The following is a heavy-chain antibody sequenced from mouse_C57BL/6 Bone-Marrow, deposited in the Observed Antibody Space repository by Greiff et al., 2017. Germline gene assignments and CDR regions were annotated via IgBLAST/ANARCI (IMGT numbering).Heavy chain of an antibody. CDR2: IYPGDGDP. V-gene: IGHV1-82*01. J-gene: IGHJ3*01. Sequence: QVQLQQSGPELVKPGASVKISCKASGYAFSSSWMNWVKQRPGKGLEWIGRIYPGDGDPNYNGKFKGKATLTADKSSSTAYMQLSSLTSEDSAVYFCARTEAYWGQGTLGTVSA. CDR3: ARTEAY. CDR1: GYAFSSSW.